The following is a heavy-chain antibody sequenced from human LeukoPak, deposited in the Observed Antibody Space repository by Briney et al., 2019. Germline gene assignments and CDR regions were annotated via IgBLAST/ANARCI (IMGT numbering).Heavy chain of an antibody. V-gene: IGHV3-23*01. D-gene: IGHD7-27*01. CDR3: AKHGGRANWGSVHDY. J-gene: IGHJ4*02. CDR2: ISGSGGST. Sequence: GGSLRLSCAASGFTFSSYWMSWVRQAPGKGLEWVSAISGSGGSTYYADSVKGRFTISRDNSKNTLYLQMNSLRAEDTAVYYCAKHGGRANWGSVHDYWGQGTLVTVSS. CDR1: GFTFSSYW.